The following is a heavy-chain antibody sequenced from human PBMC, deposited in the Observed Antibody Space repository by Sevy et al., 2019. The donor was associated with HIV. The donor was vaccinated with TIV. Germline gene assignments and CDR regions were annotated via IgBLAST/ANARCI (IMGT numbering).Heavy chain of an antibody. V-gene: IGHV3-11*01. CDR1: GLTFVDHH. CDR2: ISISGSTT. J-gene: IGHJ4*02. D-gene: IGHD2-8*02. CDR3: AEYCAEGTCQKYFDY. Sequence: GGSLRLSCAASGLTFVDHHMTWIRQAPGKGLEWVSYISISGSTTYYADYVKGRFTISRDNAKKSLYLQMNSLRAEDTAVYYCAEYCAEGTCQKYFDYWGQGTLVTVSS.